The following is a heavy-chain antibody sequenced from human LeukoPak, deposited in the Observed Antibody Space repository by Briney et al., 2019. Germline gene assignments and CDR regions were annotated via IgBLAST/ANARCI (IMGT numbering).Heavy chain of an antibody. CDR3: ARVTWELGNFDY. CDR1: GFTFSTYD. V-gene: IGHV3-23*01. CDR2: ISGSGVST. J-gene: IGHJ4*02. Sequence: GGSLRLSCAASGFTFSTYDMAWVRQAPGKGLERVSGISGSGVSTYYADSVKGRFTISRDNSKNTLYLQMNSLRAEDTAVYYCARVTWELGNFDYWGQGTLVTVSS. D-gene: IGHD1-26*01.